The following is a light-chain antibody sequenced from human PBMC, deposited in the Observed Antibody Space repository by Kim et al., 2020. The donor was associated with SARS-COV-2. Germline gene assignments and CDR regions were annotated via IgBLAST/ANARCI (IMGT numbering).Light chain of an antibody. J-gene: IGKJ1*01. CDR1: QGISSA. CDR2: DAS. Sequence: GDRVTITCRASQGISSALAWYQQKPGKAPKLLIYDASSLESGVPSRFSGSGSGTDFTLTISSLQPEDFAAYYCQQFNNYPPMVTFGQGTKVDIK. CDR3: QQFNNYPPMVT. V-gene: IGKV1D-13*01.